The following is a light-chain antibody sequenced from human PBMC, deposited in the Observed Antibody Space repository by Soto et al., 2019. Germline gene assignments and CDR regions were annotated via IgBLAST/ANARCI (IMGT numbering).Light chain of an antibody. CDR2: DVS. CDR1: SSDVGGYNY. J-gene: IGLJ2*01. V-gene: IGLV2-14*01. CDR3: SSYTSSTTVL. Sequence: QSALTQPASVSGSPGQSITISCTGTSSDVGGYNYVSWYQQEPGKAPKLLIYDVSYRPSGVSNLFSGSKSGNTASLTISGLQAEDEADYYCSSYTSSTTVLFGGGTKLTVL.